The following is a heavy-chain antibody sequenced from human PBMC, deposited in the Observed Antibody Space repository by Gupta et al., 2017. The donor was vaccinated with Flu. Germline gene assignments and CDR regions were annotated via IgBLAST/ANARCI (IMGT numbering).Heavy chain of an antibody. J-gene: IGHJ5*02. CDR2: VNPHSGST. Sequence: TFTDYYIHWVRQAPGQGREWMGRVNPHSGSTNCEQKFQGRVTLAMDTAISTAYMELTRLRSDDTAVYYCAREKFCSTASCYRGFDPWGQGTLVSVSS. CDR3: AREKFCSTASCYRGFDP. D-gene: IGHD2-2*02. V-gene: IGHV1-2*06. CDR1: TFTDYY.